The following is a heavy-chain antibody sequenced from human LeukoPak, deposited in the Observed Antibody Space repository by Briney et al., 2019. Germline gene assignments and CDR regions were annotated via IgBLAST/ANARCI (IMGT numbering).Heavy chain of an antibody. CDR3: ARGGYSYGYNWFDP. V-gene: IGHV4-30-2*01. J-gene: IGHJ5*02. D-gene: IGHD5-18*01. Sequence: SETLSLTCTVSGGSISSGGYYWSWIRQPPGKGLEWIGYIYHSGSTYYNPSLKSRVTISVDRSKNQFSLKLSSVTAADTAVYYCARGGYSYGYNWFDPWGQGTLVTVSS. CDR1: GGSISSGGYY. CDR2: IYHSGST.